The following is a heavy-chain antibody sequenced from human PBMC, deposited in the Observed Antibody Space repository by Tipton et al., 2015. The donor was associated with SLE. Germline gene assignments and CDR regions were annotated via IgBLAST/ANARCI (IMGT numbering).Heavy chain of an antibody. Sequence: TLSLTCTVSGDSISRGTYYWNWMRQSAGKGLEWIGRTFATGGTHYSPSLESRVTISVDTSKNQFSLKLRSVTAADTAVYYCAGAWQGYCSGGTCYVLDYWGQGTLVTVSS. J-gene: IGHJ4*02. CDR1: GDSISRGTYY. D-gene: IGHD2-15*01. CDR3: AGAWQGYCSGGTCYVLDY. CDR2: TFATGGT. V-gene: IGHV4-61*02.